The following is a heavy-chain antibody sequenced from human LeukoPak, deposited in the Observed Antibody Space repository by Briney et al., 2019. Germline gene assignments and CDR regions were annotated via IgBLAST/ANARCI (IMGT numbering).Heavy chain of an antibody. CDR2: ISYDGSNK. J-gene: IGHJ6*03. Sequence: GGSLRLSCAASGFTFSSYAMHWVRQAPGKGLEWVAVISYDGSNKYYADSVKGRFTISRDNSKNTLYLQMNSLRAEDTAVYYCARGRVPESPAAAGTSEPYYMDVWGKGTTVTVSS. CDR1: GFTFSSYA. V-gene: IGHV3-30-3*01. D-gene: IGHD6-13*01. CDR3: ARGRVPESPAAAGTSEPYYMDV.